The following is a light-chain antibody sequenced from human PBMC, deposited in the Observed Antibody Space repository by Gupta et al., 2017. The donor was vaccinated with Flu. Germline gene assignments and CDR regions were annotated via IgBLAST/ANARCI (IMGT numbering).Light chain of an antibody. CDR1: QPISVY. CDR2: TAS. Sequence: PSSLAASVGDSVTVTCRASQPISVYLHWYQQRPGKAPKLLISTASTLQSGVPLRFSGAGSGTAFTLTIDDLQPEDLATYYCQQSFDRPRTFGQGTRLEI. CDR3: QQSFDRPRT. V-gene: IGKV1-39*01. J-gene: IGKJ2*01.